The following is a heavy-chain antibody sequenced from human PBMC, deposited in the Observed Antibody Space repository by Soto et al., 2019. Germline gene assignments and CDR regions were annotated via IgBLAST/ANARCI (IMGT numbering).Heavy chain of an antibody. Sequence: SETLSLTCTVSGGSIRSGGYYWSWVRQNPRRGLEWIGNIYYSGNTYYNPSLKSRLTISVDTSKNQFSLNLSPVTAADTAVYYCARDRLMATAGTARHYFGLDVWGQGTTVTVSS. CDR1: GGSIRSGGYY. CDR2: IYYSGNT. CDR3: ARDRLMATAGTARHYFGLDV. V-gene: IGHV4-31*03. D-gene: IGHD5-18*01. J-gene: IGHJ6*02.